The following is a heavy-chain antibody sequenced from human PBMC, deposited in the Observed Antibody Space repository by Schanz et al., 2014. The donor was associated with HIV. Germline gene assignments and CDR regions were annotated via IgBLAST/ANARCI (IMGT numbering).Heavy chain of an antibody. CDR3: ARQGEDSVAARWFSGVDV. J-gene: IGHJ6*02. Sequence: QVQLKQWGAGLLKPSETLSLTCAVYGGSLSGHYWSWIRQSPGKGLEWIGEINHGGSPNYNASLKGGVTITLDASRRHSSLEVTAVTAADTAVYYCARQGEDSVAARWFSGVDVWGQGTTVIVSS. V-gene: IGHV4-34*01. CDR1: GGSLSGHY. CDR2: INHGGSP. D-gene: IGHD6-6*01.